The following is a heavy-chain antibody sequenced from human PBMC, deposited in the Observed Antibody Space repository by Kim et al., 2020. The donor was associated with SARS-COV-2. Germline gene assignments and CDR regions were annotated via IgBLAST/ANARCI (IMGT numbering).Heavy chain of an antibody. CDR3: ARDFRGRQTLKGATGGVGY. D-gene: IGHD1-26*01. V-gene: IGHV1-18*01. CDR2: ISAYNGNT. J-gene: IGHJ4*02. CDR1: GYTFTSYG. Sequence: ASVKVSCKASGYTFTSYGISWVRQAPGQGLEWMGWISAYNGNTNYAQKLQGRVTMTTDTSTSTAYMELRSLRSDDTAVYYCARDFRGRQTLKGATGGVGYWGQGTLVTVSS.